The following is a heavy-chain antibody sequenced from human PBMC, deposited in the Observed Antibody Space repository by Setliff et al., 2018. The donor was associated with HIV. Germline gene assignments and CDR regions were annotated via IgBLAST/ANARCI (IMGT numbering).Heavy chain of an antibody. V-gene: IGHV5-51*01. J-gene: IGHJ4*02. CDR3: TRRRRAPGIEDLEAY. CDR2: TYPGDFVT. CDR1: GYSFTNYW. D-gene: IGHD1-26*01. Sequence: GESLKISCQASGYSFTNYWIGWVRQMPGKGLEWIGVTYPGDFVTRYGPSFQGQVFISADRSITTADLQWDSLKASDTAMYYCTRRRRAPGIEDLEAYWGQGTLVTVSS.